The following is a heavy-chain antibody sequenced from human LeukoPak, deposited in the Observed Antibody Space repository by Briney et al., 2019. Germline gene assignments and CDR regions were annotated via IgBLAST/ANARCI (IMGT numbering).Heavy chain of an antibody. CDR3: ARDGGATKGTPYYLVLDV. V-gene: IGHV1-46*01. J-gene: IGHJ6*01. D-gene: IGHD1-26*01. CDR1: AYTFTNHY. CDR2: INPSGGRT. Sequence: ASVKVSCKASAYTFTNHYIHWVRQAPGQGLEWMGIINPSGGRTGCAQKFQGRVTMTRDKSTSTVYMELSSLRSEDTAVYYCARDGGATKGTPYYLVLDVGGGETTVTVS.